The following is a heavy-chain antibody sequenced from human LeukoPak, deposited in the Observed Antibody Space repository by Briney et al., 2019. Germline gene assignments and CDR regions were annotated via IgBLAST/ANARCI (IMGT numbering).Heavy chain of an antibody. CDR3: ARAGPESF. J-gene: IGHJ4*02. CDR1: GFTFNSYW. V-gene: IGHV3-7*01. Sequence: PGGSLRLSCAASGFTFNSYWMNWVRQAPGKGLEWVANVKQDGSEKYYVDSVKGRFTISRDNAKNSLYLQMNSLRAEDTAVYYCARAGPESFWGQGTLVTVSS. CDR2: VKQDGSEK.